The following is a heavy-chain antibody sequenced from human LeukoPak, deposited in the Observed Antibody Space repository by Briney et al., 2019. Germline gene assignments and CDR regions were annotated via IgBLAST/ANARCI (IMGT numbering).Heavy chain of an antibody. J-gene: IGHJ4*02. CDR2: ISWNSGSI. Sequence: GRSLRLSCAASGFTFDDYAMHWVRQAPGKGLEWVSGISWNSGSIGYADSVKGRFTISRDNAKNSLYLQMNSLRAEDTALYYCAKDRAMVRGVILDYWGQGTLVTVSS. CDR3: AKDRAMVRGVILDY. V-gene: IGHV3-9*01. CDR1: GFTFDDYA. D-gene: IGHD3-10*01.